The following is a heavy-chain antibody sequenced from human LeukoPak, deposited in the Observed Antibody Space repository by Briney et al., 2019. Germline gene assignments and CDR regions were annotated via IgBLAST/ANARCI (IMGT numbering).Heavy chain of an antibody. CDR2: IYYSGST. Sequence: SETLSLTCTVSGGSISSYYWSWIRQPPGKGLEWIGYIYYSGSTNYNPSLKSRVTISVDTSKNQFSLKLSSVTAADTAVYYCARVGSSSWYWFDPWGQGTLSPSPQ. J-gene: IGHJ5*02. D-gene: IGHD6-13*01. CDR1: GGSISSYY. CDR3: ARVGSSSWYWFDP. V-gene: IGHV4-59*01.